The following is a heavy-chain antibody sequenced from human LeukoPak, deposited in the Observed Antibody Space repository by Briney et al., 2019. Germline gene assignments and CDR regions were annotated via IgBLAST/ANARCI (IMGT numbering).Heavy chain of an antibody. Sequence: GGSLRLSCPASGFTFSSYGMHWVRQAPGKGLEWVAVIWYDGSNKYYADSVKGRFTISRDNSKNTLYLQMNSLRAEDTAVYYCAKDSETRLSDYWGQGTLVTVSS. CDR2: IWYDGSNK. CDR3: AKDSETRLSDY. CDR1: GFTFSSYG. V-gene: IGHV3-33*06. J-gene: IGHJ4*02. D-gene: IGHD2/OR15-2a*01.